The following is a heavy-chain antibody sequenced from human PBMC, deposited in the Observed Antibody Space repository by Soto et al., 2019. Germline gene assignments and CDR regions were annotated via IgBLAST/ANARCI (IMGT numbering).Heavy chain of an antibody. Sequence: GALRLSCTASGFTLQNYAMAWVRQAPGKGLEWVSTLIGGHYGTAYSYSVKGRFTVSRDNSKNCLYLQMNSLGVEDTAMYFCAKGKSTGDIDWFDPWGQGSLVTVSS. CDR2: LIGGHYGT. V-gene: IGHV3-23*01. J-gene: IGHJ5*02. D-gene: IGHD3-10*01. CDR1: GFTLQNYA. CDR3: AKGKSTGDIDWFDP.